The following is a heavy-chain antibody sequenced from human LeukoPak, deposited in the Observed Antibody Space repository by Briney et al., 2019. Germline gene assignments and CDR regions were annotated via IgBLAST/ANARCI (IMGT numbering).Heavy chain of an antibody. Sequence: PSQTLSLTCTVSGGSISSGSYYWSWIRQPAGKGLEWIGRIYTSGSTNYNPSLKSRVTISVDTSKNQFSLKLSSVTAADTAVYYCARGMGYCSGGSCLGYYFDYWGQGTLVTVSS. CDR1: GGSISSGSYY. CDR3: ARGMGYCSGGSCLGYYFDY. D-gene: IGHD2-15*01. V-gene: IGHV4-61*02. CDR2: IYTSGST. J-gene: IGHJ4*02.